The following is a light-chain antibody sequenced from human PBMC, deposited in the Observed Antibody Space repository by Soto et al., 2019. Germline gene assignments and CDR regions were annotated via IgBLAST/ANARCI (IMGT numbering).Light chain of an antibody. CDR2: RNN. J-gene: IGLJ1*01. CDR1: SSNIGSNY. V-gene: IGLV1-47*01. CDR3: AAWDDSLSGYV. Sequence: QSVLTQPPSASGTPGQRVTISCSGSSSNIGSNYVYRYQQLPGTAPKLLIYRNNQRPSGVPDRFSGSKPGTSASLAISGLRSEDEADYYCAAWDDSLSGYVFGTGTKVTVL.